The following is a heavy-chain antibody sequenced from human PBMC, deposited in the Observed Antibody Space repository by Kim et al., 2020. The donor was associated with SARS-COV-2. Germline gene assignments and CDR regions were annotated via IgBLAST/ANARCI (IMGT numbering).Heavy chain of an antibody. J-gene: IGHJ4*02. V-gene: IGHV1-69*06. CDR3: ARDGSGIAAAGTGFDY. CDR1: GGTFSSYA. Sequence: SVKVSCKASGGTFSSYAISWVRQAPGQGLEWMGGIIPIFGTANYAQKFQGRVTITADKSTSTAYMELSSLRSEDTAVYYCARDGSGIAAAGTGFDYWGQGTLVTVSS. CDR2: IIPIFGTA. D-gene: IGHD6-13*01.